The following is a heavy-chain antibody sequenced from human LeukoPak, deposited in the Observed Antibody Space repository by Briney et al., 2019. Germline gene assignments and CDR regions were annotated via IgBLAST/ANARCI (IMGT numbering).Heavy chain of an antibody. V-gene: IGHV1-69*04. D-gene: IGHD6-19*01. J-gene: IGHJ1*01. CDR3: AREAVAGEYSQH. CDR2: IIPIFGIA. Sequence: SVKVSCKASGGTFSSYAISWVRQAPGQGLEWMGRIIPIFGIANYAQKFQGRVTITADKSTSTAYMELSSLRSEDTAVYYCAREAVAGEYSQHWGQGTLVTVSS. CDR1: GGTFSSYA.